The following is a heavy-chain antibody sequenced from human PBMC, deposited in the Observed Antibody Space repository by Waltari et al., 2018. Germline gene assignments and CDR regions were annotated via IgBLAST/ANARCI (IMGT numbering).Heavy chain of an antibody. V-gene: IGHV4-34*01. CDR1: GGSFSGYY. D-gene: IGHD6-6*01. J-gene: IGHJ4*02. CDR2: INHRGST. Sequence: QVQLQQWGAGLLKPSETLSLTCAVYGGSFSGYYWSWIRQPPGKGLEWIGEINHRGSTNYNRSLTSRVTISVDTSKNQFSLKLSSVTAADTAVYYCARCSSALDDYWGQGTLVTVSS. CDR3: ARCSSALDDY.